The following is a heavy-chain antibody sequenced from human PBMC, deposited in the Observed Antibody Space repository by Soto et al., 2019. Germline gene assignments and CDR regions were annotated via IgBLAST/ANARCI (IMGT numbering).Heavy chain of an antibody. Sequence: QVQLVQSGAEVKKPGASVKVSCRTSGYTFTHYYIHWVRQAPGQGLEWLGIINPASGSTNYAQDFQGRVTLTRDTSTTTVYMELSGLRAEDTAIFYCARDLAAGDHWGQGTLVNVSS. J-gene: IGHJ4*02. V-gene: IGHV1-46*01. CDR2: INPASGST. D-gene: IGHD6-13*01. CDR1: GYTFTHYY. CDR3: ARDLAAGDH.